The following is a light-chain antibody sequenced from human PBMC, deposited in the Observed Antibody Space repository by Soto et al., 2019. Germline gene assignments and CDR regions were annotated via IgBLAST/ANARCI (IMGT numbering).Light chain of an antibody. CDR3: QKYNTSPLT. Sequence: DIPMTQSPSSLAASIGDRVTIACRASEGIGNYLAWYQQKPGKVPKLLIYSSSTLQSGVPSRFSGGGSGTDFTLTISSLQPEDVATYYCQKYNTSPLTFGGGTKVEI. CDR1: EGIGNY. J-gene: IGKJ4*01. V-gene: IGKV1-27*01. CDR2: SSS.